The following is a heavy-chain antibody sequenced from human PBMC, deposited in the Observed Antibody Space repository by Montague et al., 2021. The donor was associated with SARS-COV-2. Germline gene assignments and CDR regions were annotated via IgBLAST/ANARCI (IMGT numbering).Heavy chain of an antibody. V-gene: IGHV3-48*03. D-gene: IGHD2-15*01. Sequence: SLRLSCAASGFTFRNYDMNWVRQAPGKGPEWLSCISISVYNTSYAGSVKGRFTISRDNGKNSLYLQMNSLRVEDTAVYYCTRDYRSSFGDGLDIWGQGTKVTVSS. CDR3: TRDYRSSFGDGLDI. J-gene: IGHJ3*02. CDR1: GFTFRNYD. CDR2: ISISVYNT.